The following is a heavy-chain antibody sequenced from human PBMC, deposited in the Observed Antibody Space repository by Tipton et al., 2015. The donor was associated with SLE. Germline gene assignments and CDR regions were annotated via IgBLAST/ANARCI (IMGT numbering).Heavy chain of an antibody. J-gene: IGHJ6*02. Sequence: TLSLTCTVSGGSISSYYWSWIRQPPGKGLEWIGEINHSGSTNYNPSLKSRVTISVDTSKNQFSLKLSSVTAADTAVYYCARTWDYDFWSGYYMRYYYYGMDVWGQGTTVTVSS. CDR1: GGSISSYY. CDR3: ARTWDYDFWSGYYMRYYYYGMDV. V-gene: IGHV4-34*01. D-gene: IGHD3-3*01. CDR2: INHSGST.